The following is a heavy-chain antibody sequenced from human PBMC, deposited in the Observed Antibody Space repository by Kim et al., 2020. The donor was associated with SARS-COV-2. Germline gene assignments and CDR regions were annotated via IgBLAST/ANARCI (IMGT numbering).Heavy chain of an antibody. D-gene: IGHD2-2*01. Sequence: GGSLRLSCAASGFTFSSYAMHWVRQAPGKGLEWVAVISYDGSNKYYADSVKGRFTISRDNSKNTLYLQMNSLRAEDTAVYYCARDPGIFRYCSSTSCYF. CDR2: ISYDGSNK. CDR3: ARDPGIFRYCSSTSCYF. CDR1: GFTFSSYA. J-gene: IGHJ4*03. V-gene: IGHV3-30*04.